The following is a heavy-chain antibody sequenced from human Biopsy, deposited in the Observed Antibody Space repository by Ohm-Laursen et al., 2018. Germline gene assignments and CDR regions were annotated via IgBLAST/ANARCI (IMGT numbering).Heavy chain of an antibody. V-gene: IGHV3-53*01. D-gene: IGHD1-26*01. CDR1: GLSIGTNY. J-gene: IGHJ3*01. CDR3: ARLNSGTYDASDL. Sequence: SLRLSCAASGLSIGTNYMTWVRQAPGKGLDWVSIIFAGGGRTYYADSVKGRFTISRDISENTVSLQMNSLRAEDTAVYYCARLNSGTYDASDLWGQGTMVIVSS. CDR2: IFAGGGRT.